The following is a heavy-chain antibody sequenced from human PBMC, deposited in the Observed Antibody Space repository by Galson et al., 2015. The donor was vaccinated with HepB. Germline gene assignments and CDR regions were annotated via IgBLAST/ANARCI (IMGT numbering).Heavy chain of an antibody. Sequence: SLRLSCAASGFTFSSYSMNWVRQAPGKGLEWVSSISSSSSYIYYADSVKGRFTISRDNAKNSLYLQMNSLRAEDTAVYYCARDMSIVVDALYYYYGMDVWGQGTTVTVSS. CDR2: ISSSSSYI. D-gene: IGHD3-22*01. CDR3: ARDMSIVVDALYYYYGMDV. CDR1: GFTFSSYS. J-gene: IGHJ6*02. V-gene: IGHV3-21*01.